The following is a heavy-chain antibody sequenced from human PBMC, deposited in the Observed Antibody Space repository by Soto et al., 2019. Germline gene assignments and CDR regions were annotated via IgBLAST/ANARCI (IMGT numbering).Heavy chain of an antibody. Sequence: SETLSLTCTVSGGSISSSSYYWGWIRQPPGKGLEWIGSIYYSGSTYYNPSLKSRVTISVDTSKNQFSLKLSSVTAADTAVYYCASFSPYGDYVGYFDYWGQGTLVTVSS. J-gene: IGHJ4*02. V-gene: IGHV4-39*01. CDR2: IYYSGST. CDR3: ASFSPYGDYVGYFDY. D-gene: IGHD4-17*01. CDR1: GGSISSSSYY.